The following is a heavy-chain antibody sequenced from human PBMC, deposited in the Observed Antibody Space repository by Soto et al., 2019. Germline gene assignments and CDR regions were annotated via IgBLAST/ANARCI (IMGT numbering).Heavy chain of an antibody. CDR1: GFTFSSYG. Sequence: LRLSCAASGFTFSSYGMHWVRQAPGKGLEWVAVISYDGSNKYYADSVKGRFTISRDNSKNTLYLQMNSLRAEDTAVYYCAKSIAASPWDWFDPWGQGTLVTVSS. D-gene: IGHD6-6*01. V-gene: IGHV3-30*18. J-gene: IGHJ5*02. CDR3: AKSIAASPWDWFDP. CDR2: ISYDGSNK.